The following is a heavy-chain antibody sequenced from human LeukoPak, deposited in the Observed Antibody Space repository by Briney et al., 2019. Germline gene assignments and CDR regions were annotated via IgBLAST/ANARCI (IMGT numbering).Heavy chain of an antibody. CDR3: AKAEAHSIAVAGF. V-gene: IGHV3-30*02. Sequence: PGGSLRLSCAASGFTFSSYGMHWVRQAPGKGLEWVAFIRYDGSNKYYADSVKGRFTISRDNSKNTLYLQMNSLRAEDTAVYYCAKAEAHSIAVAGFWVQGTLVTVSS. CDR1: GFTFSSYG. D-gene: IGHD6-19*01. J-gene: IGHJ4*02. CDR2: IRYDGSNK.